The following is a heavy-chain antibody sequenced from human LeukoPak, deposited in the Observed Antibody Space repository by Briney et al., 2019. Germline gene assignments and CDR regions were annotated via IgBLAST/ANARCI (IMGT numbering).Heavy chain of an antibody. D-gene: IGHD3-22*01. J-gene: IGHJ4*02. Sequence: PSETLSLTCTVSGVSISSGFYYWSWIRQPAGKGLEWVGRTYTSGSTNYNPSLKSRVTISVDTSKNQFSLKLSSVTAADTAVYYCARGSGLLPNYWGQGTLVTVSS. CDR2: TYTSGST. CDR1: GVSISSGFYY. CDR3: ARGSGLLPNY. V-gene: IGHV4-61*02.